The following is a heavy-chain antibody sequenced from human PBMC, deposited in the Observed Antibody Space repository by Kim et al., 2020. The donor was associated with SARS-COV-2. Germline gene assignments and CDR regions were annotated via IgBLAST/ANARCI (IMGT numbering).Heavy chain of an antibody. CDR2: ISSSSSYT. CDR1: GFTFSDYY. Sequence: GGSLRLSCAASGFTFSDYYMSWIRQAPGKGLEWVSYISSSSSYTNYADSVKGRFTISRDNAKNSLYLQMNSLRAEDTAVYYCARDYRDSSSRPSLDYWGQGTLVTVSS. D-gene: IGHD6-6*01. J-gene: IGHJ4*02. CDR3: ARDYRDSSSRPSLDY. V-gene: IGHV3-11*06.